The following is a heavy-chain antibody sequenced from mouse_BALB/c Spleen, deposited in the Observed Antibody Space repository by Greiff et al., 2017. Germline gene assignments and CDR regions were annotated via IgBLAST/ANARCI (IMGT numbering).Heavy chain of an antibody. D-gene: IGHD2-1*01. CDR2: ISSGGGST. Sequence: DVMLVESGGGLVKPGGSLKLSCAASGFAFSSYDMSWVRQTPEKRLEWVAYISSGGGSTYYPDTVKGRFTISRDNAKNTLYLQMSSLKSEDTAMYYCARHYGNYGDWYFDVWGAGTTVTVSS. CDR3: ARHYGNYGDWYFDV. V-gene: IGHV5-12-1*01. CDR1: GFAFSSYD. J-gene: IGHJ1*01.